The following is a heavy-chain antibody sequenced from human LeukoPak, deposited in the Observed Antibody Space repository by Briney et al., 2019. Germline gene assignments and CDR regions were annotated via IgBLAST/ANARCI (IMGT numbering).Heavy chain of an antibody. V-gene: IGHV3-48*03. CDR3: ARGCYYERSGYCPFDY. Sequence: GGSLRLSCAGSGFTFSSYEMNWVRQAPRKGLEWVSYISSSSRTIYYADSVKGRFTSSRDNAKNSLYLQMNGLRADDTAVYYCARGCYYERSGYCPFDYWGPGTLVTVSS. CDR2: ISSSSRTI. J-gene: IGHJ4*02. D-gene: IGHD3-22*01. CDR1: GFTFSSYE.